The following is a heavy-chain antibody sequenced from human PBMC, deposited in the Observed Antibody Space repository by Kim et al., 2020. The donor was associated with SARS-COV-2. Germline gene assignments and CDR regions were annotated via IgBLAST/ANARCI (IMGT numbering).Heavy chain of an antibody. J-gene: IGHJ3*02. V-gene: IGHV4-59*01. D-gene: IGHD2-15*01. CDR1: GGSISSYY. Sequence: SETLSLTCTVSGGSISSYYWSWIRQPPGKGLEWIGYIYYSGSTNYNPSLKSRVTISVDTSKNQFSLKVSSVTAADTAVYYCARSPGEVADGSLDAFDIWGQGTMVTVSS. CDR3: ARSPGEVADGSLDAFDI. CDR2: IYYSGST.